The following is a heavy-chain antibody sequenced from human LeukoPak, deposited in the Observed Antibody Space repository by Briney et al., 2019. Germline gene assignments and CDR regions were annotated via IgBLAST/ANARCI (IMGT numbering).Heavy chain of an antibody. V-gene: IGHV4-4*07. CDR1: GGSISSYY. J-gene: IGHJ4*02. CDR2: IYTSGST. CDR3: AREPPGYSSGWNDY. Sequence: SETLSLTCTVSGGSISSYYWSWIRQPAGKGLEWIGRIYTSGSTNYNPSLKSRVTMSVDTSKNQFSLKLSSVTAADTAVYYCAREPPGYSSGWNDYWGQGTLVTVSS. D-gene: IGHD6-19*01.